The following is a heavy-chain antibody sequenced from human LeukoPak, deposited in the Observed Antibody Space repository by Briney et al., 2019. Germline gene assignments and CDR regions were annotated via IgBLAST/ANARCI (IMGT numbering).Heavy chain of an antibody. V-gene: IGHV1-69*05. CDR3: ARGGSSGWYFDY. D-gene: IGHD6-19*01. Sequence: SVKVSCKASGGTFSSYAISWVRQAPGQGLEWMGGIIPIFGTANYAQKFQGRVTITTDESTSTAYMELSSLRSVDTAVYYCARGGSSGWYFDYWGQGTLVTVSS. J-gene: IGHJ4*02. CDR2: IIPIFGTA. CDR1: GGTFSSYA.